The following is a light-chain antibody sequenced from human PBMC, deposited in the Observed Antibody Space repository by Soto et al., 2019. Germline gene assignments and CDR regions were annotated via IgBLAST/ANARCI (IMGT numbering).Light chain of an antibody. CDR2: AAS. Sequence: DIQMTQSPSSLSASVGDRVTITCRASQSISSYLNWYQQKPGKAPKLLIYAASNLQSEVPSRFSGSGSGTDFTLTISSLQPEDFATYYCRQSYSTPRYTFGQGTKVDIK. J-gene: IGKJ2*01. V-gene: IGKV1-39*01. CDR1: QSISSY. CDR3: RQSYSTPRYT.